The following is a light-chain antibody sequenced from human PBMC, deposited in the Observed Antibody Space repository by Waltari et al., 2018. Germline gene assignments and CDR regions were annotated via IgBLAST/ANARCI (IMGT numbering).Light chain of an antibody. J-gene: IGKJ1*01. CDR3: QQYYSTPWT. CDR2: WAS. CDR1: QSVLYRTNNKNY. V-gene: IGKV4-1*01. Sequence: DIVMTQSPDSLAVSLCESATINCKSSQSVLYRTNNKNYLAWYQQKPGQPPKLLIYWASTRESGVPDRFSGSGSGTDFTLTISSLQAEDVAVYYCQQYYSTPWTFGQGTKVEIK.